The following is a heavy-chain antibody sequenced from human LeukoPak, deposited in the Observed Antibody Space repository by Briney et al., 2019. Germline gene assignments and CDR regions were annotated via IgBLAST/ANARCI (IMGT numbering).Heavy chain of an antibody. CDR1: GFTFSDYS. CDR2: ISNTADTQ. J-gene: IGHJ4*02. CDR3: ARDRGYCSGGSCYRYFET. Sequence: QSGGSLRLSCAASGFTFSDYSISWVRQAPGKGLEWVSYISNTADTQYYADSVRGRFTISRDNAKNSAYLQMNTLRAEDTAVYYCARDRGYCSGGSCYRYFETWGQGTLVTVSP. D-gene: IGHD2-15*01. V-gene: IGHV3-48*01.